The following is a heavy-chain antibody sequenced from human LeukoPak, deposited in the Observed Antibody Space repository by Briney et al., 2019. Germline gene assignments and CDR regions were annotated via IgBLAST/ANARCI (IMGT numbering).Heavy chain of an antibody. CDR1: GYTFTGYY. D-gene: IGHD5-12*01. CDR3: ARELPRSVATTLHSNDY. V-gene: IGHV1-2*02. J-gene: IGHJ4*02. CDR2: INPNSGGT. Sequence: ASVKVSCKASGYTFTGYYMHWVRQAPGQGLEWMGWINPNSGGTNYAQKFQGRVTITRDTSISTAYMELSRLRSDDTAVYYCARELPRSVATTLHSNDYWGQGTLVTVSS.